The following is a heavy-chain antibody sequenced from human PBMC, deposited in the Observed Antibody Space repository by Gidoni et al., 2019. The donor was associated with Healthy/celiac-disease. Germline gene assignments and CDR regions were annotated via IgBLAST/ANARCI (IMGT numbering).Heavy chain of an antibody. V-gene: IGHV4-39*01. Sequence: QLQLQESGPGLVTPSETLSLTCTVSGGSISSISYYWGWIRQPPGKGLEWIGSIYYSGSTYYNPSLKSRVTISVDTSKNQFSLKLSSVTAADTAVYYCARHGRPVSKGGMTYYYYGMDVWGQGTTVTVSS. J-gene: IGHJ6*02. CDR1: GGSISSISYY. CDR3: ARHGRPVSKGGMTYYYYGMDV. D-gene: IGHD3-16*01. CDR2: IYYSGST.